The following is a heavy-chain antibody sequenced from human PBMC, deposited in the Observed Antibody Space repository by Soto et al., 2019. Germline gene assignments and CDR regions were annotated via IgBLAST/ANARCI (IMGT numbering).Heavy chain of an antibody. Sequence: QVQLVESGGGVVQPGRSLRLSCAASGFTFNNYGMHWVRQAPGKGLEWVAVISYDGSNKYYADSVKGRFTISRDNSKNTLYLQMNSLRAEDTAVYYCARDPLWGTAMVLWYLDLWGRGTLVTVSS. J-gene: IGHJ2*01. CDR3: ARDPLWGTAMVLWYLDL. CDR2: ISYDGSNK. CDR1: GFTFNNYG. V-gene: IGHV3-30-3*01. D-gene: IGHD5-18*01.